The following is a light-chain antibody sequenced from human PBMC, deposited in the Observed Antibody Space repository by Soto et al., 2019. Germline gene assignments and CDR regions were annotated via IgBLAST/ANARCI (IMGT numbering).Light chain of an antibody. CDR1: QGISSY. Sequence: IQLTQSPSSLSASVGDRVTITCRASQGISSYLAWYQQKPGKAPKLLIYAASTLQSGVPSRFSGSGYGTDFTLTISSPQPEDFATYYCQQLNSYPLTFGGGTNVEIK. V-gene: IGKV1-9*01. J-gene: IGKJ4*01. CDR3: QQLNSYPLT. CDR2: AAS.